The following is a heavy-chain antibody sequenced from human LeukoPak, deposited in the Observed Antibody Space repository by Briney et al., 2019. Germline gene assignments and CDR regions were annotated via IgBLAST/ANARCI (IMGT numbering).Heavy chain of an antibody. D-gene: IGHD3-10*01. J-gene: IGHJ5*02. V-gene: IGHV1-18*01. CDR1: GGTFSISA. CDR2: ISAYNGNT. Sequence: ASVKVSCKASGGTFSISATSWVRQAPGQGLEWMGWISAYNGNTNYAQKLQGRVTMTTDASTSTAYMELRSLRSDDTAVYYCARETVTMVRGARGNWFDPWGQGTLVTVSS. CDR3: ARETVTMVRGARGNWFDP.